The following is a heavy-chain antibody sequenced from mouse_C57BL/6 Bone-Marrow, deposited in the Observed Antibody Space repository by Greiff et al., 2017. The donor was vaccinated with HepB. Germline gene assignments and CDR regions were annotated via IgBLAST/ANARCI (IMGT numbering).Heavy chain of an antibody. CDR2: IWTGGGT. D-gene: IGHD1-1*01. Sequence: VKLVESGPGLVAPSQSLSITCTVSGFSLTSYAISWVRQPPGKGLEWLGGIWTGGGTNYNSALKSRLSISKDNSKSQVFLKMNSLQTDDTARYYCARTVVATEYFDVWGTGTTVTVSS. CDR1: GFSLTSYA. J-gene: IGHJ1*03. CDR3: ARTVVATEYFDV. V-gene: IGHV2-9-1*01.